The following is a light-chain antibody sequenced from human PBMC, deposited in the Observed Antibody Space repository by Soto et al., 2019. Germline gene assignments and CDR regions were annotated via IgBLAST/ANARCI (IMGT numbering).Light chain of an antibody. CDR1: QSISTH. V-gene: IGKV1-5*01. J-gene: IGKJ2*01. Sequence: EIQMTQSPSTLSASVGDRVTITCRASQSISTHLAWYQQKPGKAPEVLIYDASTLESGVPSRFSGSGSGTKFTLTISSLQPDDFATYDCQQYSSNVYTFGQGTKLEIK. CDR3: QQYSSNVYT. CDR2: DAS.